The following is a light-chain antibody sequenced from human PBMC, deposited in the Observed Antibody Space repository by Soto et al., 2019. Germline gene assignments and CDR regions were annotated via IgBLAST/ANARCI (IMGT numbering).Light chain of an antibody. CDR3: GTWDSSLSVFV. J-gene: IGLJ1*01. V-gene: IGLV1-51*02. CDR1: SSNIGKNY. CDR2: EDN. Sequence: QSVLTQPPSVSAAPGQKVTFSCSGSSSNIGKNYVSWYQQVPGTAPKLLIYEDNKRRSWIPDRFSGSKSGTSATLGITGLQPGDEADYYCGTWDSSLSVFVFGTGTKLTVL.